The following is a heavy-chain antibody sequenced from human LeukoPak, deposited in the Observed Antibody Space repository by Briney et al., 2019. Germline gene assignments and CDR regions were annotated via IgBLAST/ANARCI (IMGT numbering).Heavy chain of an antibody. V-gene: IGHV4-4*07. J-gene: IGHJ4*02. CDR3: AREGYDSSGYPGKIDY. CDR1: GGSISSYY. CDR2: IYTSGST. Sequence: SETLSLTCTVSGGSISSYYWSWIRQPAGKGLGWIGRIYTSGSTNYNPSLKSRVTMSVDTSKNQFSLKLSSVTAADTAVYYCAREGYDSSGYPGKIDYWGQGTLVTVSS. D-gene: IGHD3-22*01.